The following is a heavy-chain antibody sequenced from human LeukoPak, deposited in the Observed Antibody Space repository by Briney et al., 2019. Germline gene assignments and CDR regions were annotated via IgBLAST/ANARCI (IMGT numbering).Heavy chain of an antibody. CDR2: INPNSGDT. V-gene: IGHV1-2*06. D-gene: IGHD5-18*01. CDR1: GYTFTGYK. Sequence: GASVKVSCKASGYTFTGYKMHWVRQAPGQGPEWMGRINPNSGDTNYAQKFQGRVTMTRDTSISTAYMGLSSLRSDDTAVYYCARGYNYGYEYWGQGTLVTVSS. J-gene: IGHJ4*02. CDR3: ARGYNYGYEY.